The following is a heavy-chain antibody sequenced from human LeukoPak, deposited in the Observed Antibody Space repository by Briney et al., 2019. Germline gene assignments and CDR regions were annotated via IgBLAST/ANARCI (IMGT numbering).Heavy chain of an antibody. Sequence: ASVKVSCKASGYTFTGYYMHWVRQAPGQGLEWMGWINPNSGGTNYAQKFQGRVTMTRDTSISTAYMELSRLRSDDTAVYYCARSDAHYYGSGSYYRGFDPWGQGTLVTVSS. CDR3: ARSDAHYYGSGSYYRGFDP. J-gene: IGHJ5*02. CDR1: GYTFTGYY. CDR2: INPNSGGT. D-gene: IGHD3-10*01. V-gene: IGHV1-2*02.